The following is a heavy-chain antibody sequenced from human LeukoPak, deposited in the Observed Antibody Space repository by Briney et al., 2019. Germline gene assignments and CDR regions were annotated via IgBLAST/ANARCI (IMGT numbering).Heavy chain of an antibody. CDR2: ISAYNGNT. CDR1: GYTFTSYG. CDR3: ARGRAPWYYYDSSGYGDAFDI. J-gene: IGHJ3*02. V-gene: IGHV1-18*01. D-gene: IGHD3-22*01. Sequence: ASVKVSCKASGYTFTSYGISWVRQAPGQGLEWMGWISAYNGNTNYAQKLQGRVTMTTDTSTSTAYMELRSLRSDDTAVYYCARGRAPWYYYDSSGYGDAFDIWGQGTMVTVSS.